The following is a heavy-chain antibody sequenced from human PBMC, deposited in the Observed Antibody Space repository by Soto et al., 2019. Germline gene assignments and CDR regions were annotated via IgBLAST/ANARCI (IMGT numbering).Heavy chain of an antibody. CDR2: ISYDGSNE. V-gene: IGHV3-30-3*01. CDR3: ASSQYCSGDSCYSSPLVDFQR. D-gene: IGHD2-15*01. Sequence: QVQLVESGGGVVQPGRSLRLSCADSGFTFSSYAMHWVRQAPGKGLEWVAVISYDGSNEYYADSVKGRLTISRDNSKQTLYLQMNSLRAEDTAVYYCASSQYCSGDSCYSSPLVDFQRWGQGTLVSVSS. J-gene: IGHJ1*01. CDR1: GFTFSSYA.